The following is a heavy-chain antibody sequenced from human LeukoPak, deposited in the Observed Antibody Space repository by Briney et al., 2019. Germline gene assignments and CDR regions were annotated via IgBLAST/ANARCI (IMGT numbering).Heavy chain of an antibody. Sequence: SQTLSLTCTVSGGSISSGSYYWSWIRQPAGKGLEWIGRIYTGGGTNYNPSLKSRVTISVDTSKNQFSLKLSSVTAADTAMYYCARAGYYNFWSGSYREIQEWFDSWGQGTLVTVSS. D-gene: IGHD3-3*01. J-gene: IGHJ5*01. CDR1: GGSISSGSYY. V-gene: IGHV4-61*02. CDR2: IYTGGGT. CDR3: ARAGYYNFWSGSYREIQEWFDS.